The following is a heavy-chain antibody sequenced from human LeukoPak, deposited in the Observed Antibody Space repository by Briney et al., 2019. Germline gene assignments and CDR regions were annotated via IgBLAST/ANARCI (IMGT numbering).Heavy chain of an antibody. J-gene: IGHJ3*02. V-gene: IGHV3-21*01. Sequence: GGSLRLSCAASGFTFSSYSMNWVRQAPGKGLEWVSSISSSSSYIYYADSVKGRFTISRDNAKNSLYLQMNSLRAEDTAVYYCARVCYDYGDCFYAFDIWGQGTMVTVSS. CDR2: ISSSSSYI. CDR1: GFTFSSYS. D-gene: IGHD4-17*01. CDR3: ARVCYDYGDCFYAFDI.